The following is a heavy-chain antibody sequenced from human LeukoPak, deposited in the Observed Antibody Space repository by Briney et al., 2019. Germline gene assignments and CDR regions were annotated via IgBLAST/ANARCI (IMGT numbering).Heavy chain of an antibody. CDR1: GGSISSSSYY. Sequence: SETLSLTCTVSGGSISSSSYYWGWIRQLPGKGLEWIGSIYYSGSTYYNPSLKSRVTISVDTSKNQFSLKLSSVTAADTAVYYCATQDIVVVPAAENHDAFDIWGQGTMVTVSS. CDR2: IYYSGST. CDR3: ATQDIVVVPAAENHDAFDI. J-gene: IGHJ3*02. V-gene: IGHV4-39*01. D-gene: IGHD2-2*01.